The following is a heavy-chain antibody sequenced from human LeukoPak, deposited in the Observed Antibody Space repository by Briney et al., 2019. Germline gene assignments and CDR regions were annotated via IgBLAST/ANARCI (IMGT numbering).Heavy chain of an antibody. CDR2: ISGSGGST. V-gene: IGHV3-23*01. D-gene: IGHD1-26*01. CDR1: GFTFSSYA. Sequence: PGGSLRLSCAASGFTFSSYAMSWVRQAPGKGLEWVSAISGSGGSTYYADSVKGRFTISRDNSKNTLYLQMNSLRAEDTAVYYCAKGGYSGSYLCVLGAFDIWAKGQWSPSLQ. J-gene: IGHJ3*02. CDR3: AKGGYSGSYLCVLGAFDI.